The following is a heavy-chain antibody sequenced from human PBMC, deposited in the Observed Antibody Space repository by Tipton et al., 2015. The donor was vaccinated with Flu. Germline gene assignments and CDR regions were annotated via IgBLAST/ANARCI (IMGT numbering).Heavy chain of an antibody. Sequence: LMQSSETLSLTCTVSGGSISSTKSYWGWIRQPPGKGLEWIGSIYSRGGTYYNPSLKSRVIISVDTSKNQLSLNLRSVTAADTAVYYCARAGDYGGELHFQNWGQGTLITVSS. CDR3: ARAGDYGGELHFQN. V-gene: IGHV4-39*07. D-gene: IGHD4-23*01. CDR2: IYSRGGT. CDR1: GGSISSTKSY. J-gene: IGHJ1*01.